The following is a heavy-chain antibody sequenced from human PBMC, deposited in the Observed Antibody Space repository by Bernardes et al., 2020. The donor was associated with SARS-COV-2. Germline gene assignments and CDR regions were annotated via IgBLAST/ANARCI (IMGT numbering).Heavy chain of an antibody. J-gene: IGHJ5*02. CDR2: ISSSSSYI. CDR3: ATSQSPYYDFWSGYYAGWFDP. V-gene: IGHV3-21*01. Sequence: GLSLRLSCAASGFTFSSYSMNWVRQAPGKGLEWVSSISSSSSYIYYADSVKGRFTISRDNAKNSLYLQMNSLRAEDTAVYYCATSQSPYYDFWSGYYAGWFDPWGQGTLVTVSS. CDR1: GFTFSSYS. D-gene: IGHD3-3*01.